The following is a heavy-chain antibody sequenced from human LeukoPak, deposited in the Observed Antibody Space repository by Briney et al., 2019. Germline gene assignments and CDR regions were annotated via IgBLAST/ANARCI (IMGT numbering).Heavy chain of an antibody. J-gene: IGHJ6*03. V-gene: IGHV4-59*08. CDR2: IYYSGTT. CDR3: ARQISDYYYYYIDV. D-gene: IGHD3-3*01. CDR1: GFTVSSNY. Sequence: GSLRLSCAASGFTVSSNYMSWVRQPPGKGLEWIGTIYYSGTTYYNPSLESRVTISEDTSKNQFSLTLRSVTAADTAVYYCARQISDYYYYYIDVWGKGTTVTVSS.